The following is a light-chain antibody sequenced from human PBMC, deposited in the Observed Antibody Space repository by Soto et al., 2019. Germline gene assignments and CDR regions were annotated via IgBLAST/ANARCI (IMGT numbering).Light chain of an antibody. V-gene: IGKV1-5*01. J-gene: IGKJ2*01. CDR2: YAS. Sequence: DIEMTQSPSTLSASVGDRVTITCRASQRISTWLAWYQQKPWKAPRLLIYYASNLESDVPSRFSGSGSGTQFTLTRSSLQPDAFATYYCQQCDSYPYTFGQGTNLEI. CDR1: QRISTW. CDR3: QQCDSYPYT.